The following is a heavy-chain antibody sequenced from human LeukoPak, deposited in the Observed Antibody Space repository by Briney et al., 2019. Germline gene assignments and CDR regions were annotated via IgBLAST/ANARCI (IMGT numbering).Heavy chain of an antibody. CDR2: IYTSGST. CDR3: AGSGYSYALGY. CDR1: GGSISSGSYY. Sequence: SETLSLTCTVSGGSISSGSYYWSWIRQPAGKGLEWIGRIYTSGSTNYNPSLKSRVAISADTSKNQFSLKLSSVTAADTAVYYCAGSGYSYALGYWGQGTLVTVSS. D-gene: IGHD5-18*01. V-gene: IGHV4-61*02. J-gene: IGHJ4*02.